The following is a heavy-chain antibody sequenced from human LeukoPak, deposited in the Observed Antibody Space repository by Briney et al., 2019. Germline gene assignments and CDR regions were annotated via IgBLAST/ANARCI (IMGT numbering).Heavy chain of an antibody. CDR1: GFTFSSYS. V-gene: IGHV3-48*01. CDR2: ISSSSSPI. J-gene: IGHJ4*02. Sequence: AGGSLRLSCAASGFTFSSYSMNWVRQAPGKGLEWVSYISSSSSPIYYADSVKGRFTVSRDNAKNSLYLQMNSLRAADTAVYYCARHRTASDYWGQGTLVTVSS. CDR3: ARHRTASDY. D-gene: IGHD3-16*02.